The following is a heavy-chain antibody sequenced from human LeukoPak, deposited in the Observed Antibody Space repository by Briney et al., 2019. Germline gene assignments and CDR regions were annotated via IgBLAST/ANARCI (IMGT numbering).Heavy chain of an antibody. J-gene: IGHJ4*02. V-gene: IGHV3-23*01. CDR2: ISGSGGST. D-gene: IGHD3-3*01. Sequence: GGSLRLSCAASGFTFSSYAMSWVRQAPGKGLEWVSAISGSGGSTYYADSVKGRFTISRDNSKNTLYLQMNSLRAEDTAVYYCAKGITIFGVVLTDYFDYWGQGTLVTVSS. CDR1: GFTFSSYA. CDR3: AKGITIFGVVLTDYFDY.